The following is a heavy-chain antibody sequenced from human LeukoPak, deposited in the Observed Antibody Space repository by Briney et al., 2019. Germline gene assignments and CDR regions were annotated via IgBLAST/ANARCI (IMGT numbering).Heavy chain of an antibody. V-gene: IGHV4-39*02. D-gene: IGHD3-9*01. Sequence: PSETLPLTCTVSGGSISSRSSFWGWIRQPPGKGLDWIGSIYDSETTSYNPSLKSRVTISVDTSKNQFSLKLSSVTAADTAVYYCARDGSPYYDILTGYFPYNYNWFDPWGQGTLVTVSS. CDR1: GGSISSRSSF. CDR3: ARDGSPYYDILTGYFPYNYNWFDP. J-gene: IGHJ5*02. CDR2: IYDSETT.